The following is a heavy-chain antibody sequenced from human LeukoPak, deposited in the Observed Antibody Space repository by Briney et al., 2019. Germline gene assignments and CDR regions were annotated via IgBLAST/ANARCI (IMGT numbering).Heavy chain of an antibody. CDR2: IYYSGST. D-gene: IGHD3-16*01. CDR1: GGSICSYY. J-gene: IGHJ4*02. V-gene: IGHV4-59*01. CDR3: ARRGAGAPFYH. Sequence: SETLSRTCTVSGGSICSYYWSWLRHPPGKGLEWSGYIYYSGSTNYNPSLKSRVTISVDTYMNLISLKLNSVTASDSAVYYCARRGAGAPFYHWGQGTLVTVSS.